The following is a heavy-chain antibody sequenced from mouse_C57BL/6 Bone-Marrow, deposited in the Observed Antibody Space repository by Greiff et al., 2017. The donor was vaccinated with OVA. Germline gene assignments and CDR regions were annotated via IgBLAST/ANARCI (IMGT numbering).Heavy chain of an antibody. J-gene: IGHJ1*03. CDR2: IDPENGDT. V-gene: IGHV14-4*01. D-gene: IGHD1-1*01. CDR1: GFNIKDDY. Sequence: EVQLQQSGAELVRPGASVKLSCTASGFNIKDDYMHWVKQRPEQGLEWIGWIDPENGDTEYASKFQGPATITADTSSNTAYLQLSSLTSEDTAVYYCTYYDGSSYGYFDVWGTGTTVTVSS. CDR3: TYYDGSSYGYFDV.